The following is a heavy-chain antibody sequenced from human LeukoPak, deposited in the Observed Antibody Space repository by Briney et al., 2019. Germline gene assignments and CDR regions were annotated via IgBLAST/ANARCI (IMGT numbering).Heavy chain of an antibody. CDR1: GFTFSSYS. CDR3: ATPLTGGRGGY. J-gene: IGHJ4*02. Sequence: GGSLRLSCAASGFTFSSYSMNWVRQAPGKGLEWASSISSSSSYIYYADSVKGRFTISRDNAKNSLYLQMNSLRAEDTAVYYCATPLTGGRGGYWGQGTLVTVSS. CDR2: ISSSSSYI. D-gene: IGHD1-20*01. V-gene: IGHV3-21*01.